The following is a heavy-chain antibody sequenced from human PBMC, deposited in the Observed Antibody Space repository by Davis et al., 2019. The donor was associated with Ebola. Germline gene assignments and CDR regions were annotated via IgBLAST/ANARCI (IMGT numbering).Heavy chain of an antibody. CDR2: IWFDGSYK. D-gene: IGHD3-3*01. Sequence: PGGSLRLSCAASGFIFSAYAMHWVRQAPGKGLEWVAVIWFDGSYKYYADSVRGRFTISRDNSKDTVHLQMNSLRAEDTAVYYCATASVWSGYVLQYWGQGALVIVSS. J-gene: IGHJ4*02. V-gene: IGHV3-30*02. CDR1: GFIFSAYA. CDR3: ATASVWSGYVLQY.